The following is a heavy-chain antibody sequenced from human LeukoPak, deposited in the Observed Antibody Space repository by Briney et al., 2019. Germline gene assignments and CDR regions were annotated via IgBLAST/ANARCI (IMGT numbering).Heavy chain of an antibody. J-gene: IGHJ4*02. V-gene: IGHV3-23*01. D-gene: IGHD4-17*01. Sequence: GGSLRLSCAASGFTFSNYAMSWVRQAPGKGLEWVSATIGSGYNTYYADSVKGRFAISRDSSKNTLYLQMNSLRAEDTAVYYCAKGGRSTTVTYFDYWGQGMLVTVST. CDR1: GFTFSNYA. CDR2: TIGSGYNT. CDR3: AKGGRSTTVTYFDY.